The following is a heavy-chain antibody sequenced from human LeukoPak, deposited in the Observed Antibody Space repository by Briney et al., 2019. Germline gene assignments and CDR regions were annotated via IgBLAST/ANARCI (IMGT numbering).Heavy chain of an antibody. CDR2: ISSSSSYI. CDR3: ARSDSGSYYFDY. V-gene: IGHV3-21*01. J-gene: IGHJ4*02. Sequence: GGSLRLSCAASGFTFSSYSMNWVRQAPGKGLEWVSSISSSSSYIYYADSVKGRFTISRDNAKNSLCLQMNSLRAEDTAVYYCARSDSGSYYFDYWGQGTLVTVSS. D-gene: IGHD1-26*01. CDR1: GFTFSSYS.